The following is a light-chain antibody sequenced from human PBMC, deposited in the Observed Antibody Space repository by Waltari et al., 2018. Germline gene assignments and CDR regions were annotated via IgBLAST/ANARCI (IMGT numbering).Light chain of an antibody. V-gene: IGLV2-14*01. Sequence: QSALTQPASVSGSPGQSITISCTGTSTDVGGYNYVSWYQQHPVKAPKLMIYEVTNRPSGVSHRFSGSKSGNTASLTISGLHAEDEADYYCSSYASSTAVVFGGGTKLTVL. CDR3: SSYASSTAVV. CDR2: EVT. CDR1: STDVGGYNY. J-gene: IGLJ2*01.